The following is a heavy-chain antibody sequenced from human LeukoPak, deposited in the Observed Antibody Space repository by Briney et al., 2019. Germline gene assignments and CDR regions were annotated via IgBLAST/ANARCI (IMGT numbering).Heavy chain of an antibody. D-gene: IGHD3-16*01. CDR3: ARDGLGGPPLSDY. J-gene: IGHJ4*02. CDR1: GVTFSSYS. V-gene: IGHV3-21*01. Sequence: GGSLRLSCAASGVTFSSYSMNWVRQAPGKGLEWGSSISSSSSDIYYADSVEGRFTISRDNAKNSLYLQMNSLRAEDTAVYYCARDGLGGPPLSDYWGQGTLVTVSS. CDR2: ISSSSSDI.